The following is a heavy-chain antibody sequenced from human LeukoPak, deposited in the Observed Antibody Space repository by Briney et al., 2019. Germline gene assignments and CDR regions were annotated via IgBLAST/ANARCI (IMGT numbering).Heavy chain of an antibody. CDR2: INPNSGGT. CDR1: GYTFTSYY. D-gene: IGHD3-16*01. Sequence: ASVKLSCNASGYTFTSYYMHWVRQAPGQGLEWMGWINPNSGGTNYAQKFQGRVTMTRDTSINTAYMELSRLRSDDTAVYSCARSLGTRGRIPYFDCWGQGTLVTVSS. CDR3: ARSLGTRGRIPYFDC. J-gene: IGHJ4*02. V-gene: IGHV1-2*02.